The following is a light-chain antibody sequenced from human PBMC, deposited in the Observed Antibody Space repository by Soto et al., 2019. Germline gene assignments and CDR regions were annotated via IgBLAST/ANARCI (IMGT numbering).Light chain of an antibody. V-gene: IGLV2-14*03. Sequence: QSVLTQPASVSGSPGQSNTISCTGTSSDVGGYNYVSWYQHHPGKAPKLMIFDVSNRPSGVSNRFSGSKSGNTASLTISGLQPDDEAEYYCSSYTTSNTRQIVFGTGTKVTV. CDR1: SSDVGGYNY. J-gene: IGLJ1*01. CDR3: SSYTTSNTRQIV. CDR2: DVS.